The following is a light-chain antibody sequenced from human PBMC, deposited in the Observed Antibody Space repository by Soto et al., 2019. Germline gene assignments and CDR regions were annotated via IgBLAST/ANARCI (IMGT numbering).Light chain of an antibody. CDR1: QSLTNPY. V-gene: IGKV3-20*01. CDR2: DIS. J-gene: IGKJ5*01. CDR3: QQYGSSQII. Sequence: ENLLTQSPGTLFLSQGDRATLFCSARQSLTNPYIAWYQQKPGQAPRLLIYDISSRATGIPDRFSGSVSGTDFTLTITRLEPEDFAVFYCQQYGSSQIIFGQGTRLDNK.